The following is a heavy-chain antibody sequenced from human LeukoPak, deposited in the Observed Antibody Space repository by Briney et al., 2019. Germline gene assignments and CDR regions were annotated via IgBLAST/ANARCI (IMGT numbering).Heavy chain of an antibody. CDR1: GFTFRSYW. D-gene: IGHD3-10*01. CDR3: AREYFYGSGSYYNGY. J-gene: IGHJ4*02. V-gene: IGHV3-7*04. Sequence: PGGSLRLPCAASGFTFRSYWMTWVRQAPGKGLEWVANIKQDGNEKYYVDSVKGRFTISRDNAKNSLYLQMNSLRAEDTAVYYCAREYFYGSGSYYNGYWGQGALVTVSS. CDR2: IKQDGNEK.